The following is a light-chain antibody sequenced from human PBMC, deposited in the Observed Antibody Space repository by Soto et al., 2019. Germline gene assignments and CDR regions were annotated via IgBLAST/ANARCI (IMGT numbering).Light chain of an antibody. V-gene: IGKV1-39*01. Sequence: DVHLTQSPSSLHASVGDRITITCRATENIANYLNWYQQTPGKAPKLLIHAASTLHSGVPSRFSGGGSGTEFTLTITGLPPQDFATYSCQQSYITPLTFGQGTKVEV. CDR1: ENIANY. CDR3: QQSYITPLT. CDR2: AAS. J-gene: IGKJ1*01.